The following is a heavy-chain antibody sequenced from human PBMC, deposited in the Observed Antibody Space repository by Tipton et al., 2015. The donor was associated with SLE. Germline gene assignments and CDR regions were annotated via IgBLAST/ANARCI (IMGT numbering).Heavy chain of an antibody. J-gene: IGHJ4*02. CDR3: ARAEGNTAMLY. CDR1: GFTFSSYG. Sequence: SLRLSCAASGFTFSSYGMNWVRQAPGKGLEWVSSISSSSSYIYYADSVKGRFTISRDNAKNSLYLQMNSLRAEDTAVYYCARAEGNTAMLYWGQGTLVTVSS. D-gene: IGHD5-18*01. V-gene: IGHV3-21*01. CDR2: ISSSSSYI.